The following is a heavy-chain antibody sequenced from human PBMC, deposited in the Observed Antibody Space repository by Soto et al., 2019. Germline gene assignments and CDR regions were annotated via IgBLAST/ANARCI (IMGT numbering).Heavy chain of an antibody. V-gene: IGHV3-23*01. CDR2: ISGSGGST. D-gene: IGHD3-10*01. CDR3: AKDHVLLWLGELSFDY. CDR1: GFTFSSYA. J-gene: IGHJ4*02. Sequence: GGSLRISCAASGFTFSSYAMSWVRQAPGKGLEWVSAISGSGGSTYYADSVKGRFTISRDNSKNTLYLQMNSLRAEDTAVYYCAKDHVLLWLGELSFDYWGQGTLVTVSS.